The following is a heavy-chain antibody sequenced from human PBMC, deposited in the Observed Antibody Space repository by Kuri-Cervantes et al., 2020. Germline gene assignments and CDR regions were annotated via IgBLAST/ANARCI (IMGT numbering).Heavy chain of an antibody. CDR2: ISWNSGSI. J-gene: IGHJ6*03. D-gene: IGHD5-24*01. Sequence: SLKISCAASGFTFDDYAMHWVRQAPGKGLEWVSGISWNSGSIGYADSVKGRFTISRDNAKNSLYLQMNSLRAEDTALYYCAADSNYKNYYYYYYMDVWGKGTTVTVSS. CDR1: GFTFDDYA. V-gene: IGHV3-9*01. CDR3: AADSNYKNYYYYYYMDV.